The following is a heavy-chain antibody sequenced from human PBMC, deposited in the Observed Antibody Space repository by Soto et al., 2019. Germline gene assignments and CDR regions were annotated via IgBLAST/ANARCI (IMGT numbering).Heavy chain of an antibody. CDR3: ARGWTIAARPIWFDP. J-gene: IGHJ5*02. V-gene: IGHV1-18*01. Sequence: GASVKVSCKASGYTFTSYGISWVRQAPGQGLEWMGWISAYNGNTNYAQKLQGRVTMTTDTSTSTAYMELRSLRSDDTAVYYCARGWTIAARPIWFDPWGQGTLVTVSS. CDR1: GYTFTSYG. D-gene: IGHD6-6*01. CDR2: ISAYNGNT.